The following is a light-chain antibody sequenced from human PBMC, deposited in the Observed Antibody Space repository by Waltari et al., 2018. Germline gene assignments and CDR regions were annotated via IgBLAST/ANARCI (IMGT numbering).Light chain of an antibody. Sequence: EIVLTQSPATLSLSPGERATLPCRASQSVSIYLALYQQKPGQSPRLLIYDVYKRATGIPARISGSGSGTDFTLTISSLEPEDFAVYYCQQRSTWPPSFGGGTKVEIK. CDR2: DVY. CDR3: QQRSTWPPS. CDR1: QSVSIY. V-gene: IGKV3-11*01. J-gene: IGKJ4*01.